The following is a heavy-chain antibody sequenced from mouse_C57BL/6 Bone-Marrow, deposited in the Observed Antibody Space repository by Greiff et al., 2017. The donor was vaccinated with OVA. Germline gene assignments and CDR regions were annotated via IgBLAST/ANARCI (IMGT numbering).Heavy chain of an antibody. CDR1: GFTFTNYY. CDR3: ARYKGRVAVDYFDY. V-gene: IGHV7-3*01. Sequence: EVMLVESGGGLVQPGDSLSLSCAASGFTFTNYYMSWVRQPPGKALEWLAFIRNKPNGSTTEYSASVKGRFTISRDNYQSILYLQMNALRAEDSATYYCARYKGRVAVDYFDYWGQGTALTVSS. D-gene: IGHD1-1*01. J-gene: IGHJ2*01. CDR2: IRNKPNGSTT.